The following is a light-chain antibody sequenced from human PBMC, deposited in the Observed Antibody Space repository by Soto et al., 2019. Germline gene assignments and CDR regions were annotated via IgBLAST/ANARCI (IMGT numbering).Light chain of an antibody. CDR2: GAS. J-gene: IGKJ5*01. V-gene: IGKV3-20*01. CDR1: QSVSSSY. Sequence: EIVLTQSPGTLSLSPGERATLSCRASQSVSSSYLAWYQQKPGQAPRLLIYGASSRATGIPDRFSGSGSGTDFTFTISRLEPEDFAVYYCQQYGSSPPITFGQGTRL. CDR3: QQYGSSPPIT.